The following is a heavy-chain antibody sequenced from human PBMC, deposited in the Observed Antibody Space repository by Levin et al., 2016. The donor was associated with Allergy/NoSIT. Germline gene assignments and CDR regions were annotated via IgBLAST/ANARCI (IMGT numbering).Heavy chain of an antibody. CDR2: IKQDGSEK. V-gene: IGHV3-7*03. Sequence: WIRQPPGKGLEWVANIKQDGSEKYYVDSVKGRFTISRDNAKNSLYLQMNSLRAEDTAVYYCARPYRIYSSSWYYFAYWGQGTLVTVSS. D-gene: IGHD6-13*01. J-gene: IGHJ4*02. CDR3: ARPYRIYSSSWYYFAY.